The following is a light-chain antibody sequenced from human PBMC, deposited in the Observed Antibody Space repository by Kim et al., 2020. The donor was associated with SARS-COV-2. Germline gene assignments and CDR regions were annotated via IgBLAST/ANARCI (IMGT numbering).Light chain of an antibody. CDR3: FSYRTGGTWV. CDR2: DVS. Sequence: QSALTQPASVSGSPGQSITISCTGTSSDVGGHNYVSWFQQHPAKAPRVMIYDVSQRPSGVSDRFSGSKSGDTASLTISGLQTEDEADYYCFSYRTGGTWVFGGGTKVTVL. CDR1: SSDVGGHNY. J-gene: IGLJ3*02. V-gene: IGLV2-14*03.